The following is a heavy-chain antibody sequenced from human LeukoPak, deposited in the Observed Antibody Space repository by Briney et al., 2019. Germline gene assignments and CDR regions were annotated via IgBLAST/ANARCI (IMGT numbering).Heavy chain of an antibody. CDR1: GGSISSSSYY. Sequence: SETLSLTCTVSGGSISSSSYYWSWIRQPPGKGLEWIGYIYYSGSTNYNPSLKSRVTISVDTSKNQFSLKLSSVTAADTAVYYCARCGASNYDIWDYYGMDVWGQGTTVTVSS. V-gene: IGHV4-61*01. CDR2: IYYSGST. J-gene: IGHJ6*02. D-gene: IGHD4-4*01. CDR3: ARCGASNYDIWDYYGMDV.